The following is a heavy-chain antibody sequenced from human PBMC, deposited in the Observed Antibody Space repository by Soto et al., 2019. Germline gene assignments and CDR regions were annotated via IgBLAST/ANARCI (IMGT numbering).Heavy chain of an antibody. CDR2: IIPIFGTA. V-gene: IGHV1-69*01. Sequence: QVQLVQSGAEVKKPGSSVKVSCKASGGTFSSYAISWVRQAPGQGLEWMGGIIPIFGTANYAQKFQGRVTITADESTSTAYMELSSLRSEDTAVYYCARWAWYYGSGSLRYYHGMDVWGQGTTVTVSS. CDR1: GGTFSSYA. D-gene: IGHD3-10*01. CDR3: ARWAWYYGSGSLRYYHGMDV. J-gene: IGHJ6*02.